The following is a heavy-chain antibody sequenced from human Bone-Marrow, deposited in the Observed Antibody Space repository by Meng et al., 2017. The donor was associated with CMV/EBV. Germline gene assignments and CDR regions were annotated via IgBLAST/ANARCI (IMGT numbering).Heavy chain of an antibody. CDR3: AKNLRDDYSKLYYFDY. V-gene: IGHV3-30*02. J-gene: IGHJ4*02. Sequence: GGFRRPSCAASGLTFSSYGMHWVRQAPGKGLEWGAFIQNDGSNTYYADSVKGRFTISRDNSKNTLFLQMNSLRPENTAVYYCAKNLRDDYSKLYYFDYWGQGTLVTVSS. D-gene: IGHD4-11*01. CDR2: IQNDGSNT. CDR1: GLTFSSYG.